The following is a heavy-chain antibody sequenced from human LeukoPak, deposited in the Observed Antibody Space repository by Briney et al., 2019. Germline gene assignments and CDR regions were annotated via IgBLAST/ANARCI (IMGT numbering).Heavy chain of an antibody. J-gene: IGHJ6*03. CDR3: ARDLVHRYCSSTSCSYYMDV. CDR1: GGSISSGSYY. D-gene: IGHD2-2*01. V-gene: IGHV4-61*02. CDR2: IYTSGST. Sequence: SETLSLTCTVSGGSISSGSYYWSWIRQPAGKGLEWIGRIYTSGSTNYNPSLKSRVTISVDTSKNQFSLKLSSVTAADTAVYYCARDLVHRYCSSTSCSYYMDVWGKGTTVTVSS.